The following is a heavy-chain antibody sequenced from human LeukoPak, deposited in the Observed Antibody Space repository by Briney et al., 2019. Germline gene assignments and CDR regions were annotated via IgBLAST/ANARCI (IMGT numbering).Heavy chain of an antibody. Sequence: TTSETLSLTCTVSGGSIRSYYWSWIRQPAGKGLEWIGRIYTSGSTNYNPSLKSRVTMSVDTSKNQFSLKLSSVTAADTAVYYCARDHCSGGSCYFPLDYWGQGTLVTVSS. CDR1: GGSIRSYY. V-gene: IGHV4-4*07. CDR3: ARDHCSGGSCYFPLDY. CDR2: IYTSGST. J-gene: IGHJ4*02. D-gene: IGHD2-15*01.